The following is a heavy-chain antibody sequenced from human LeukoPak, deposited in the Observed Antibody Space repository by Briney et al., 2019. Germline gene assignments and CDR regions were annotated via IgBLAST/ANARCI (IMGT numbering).Heavy chain of an antibody. D-gene: IGHD5-12*01. CDR1: GYTFTSYY. Sequence: ASVKVSCKASGYTFTSYYMHWVRQAPGQGLEWMGIINPSGGSTSYAQKFQGRVTMTRDMSTSAVYMEPSSLRSEDTAVYYCARAATRSIRETWFDPWGQGTLVTVSS. CDR3: ARAATRSIRETWFDP. CDR2: INPSGGST. V-gene: IGHV1-46*01. J-gene: IGHJ5*02.